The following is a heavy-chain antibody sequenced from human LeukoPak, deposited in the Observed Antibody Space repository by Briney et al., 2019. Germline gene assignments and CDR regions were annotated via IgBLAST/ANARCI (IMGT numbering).Heavy chain of an antibody. CDR2: IREERGQE. J-gene: IGHJ4*02. Sequence: GGSLRLSCVASGLTFSNHWMSWVRQAPGKGLEWVANIREERGQEYYVDSVKGRFTISRDNAKNSLYLQMNSLRAEDTAVYYCARGQYYDFWSGPVDFWGQGTLVTVSS. V-gene: IGHV3-7*01. CDR1: GLTFSNHW. CDR3: ARGQYYDFWSGPVDF. D-gene: IGHD3-3*01.